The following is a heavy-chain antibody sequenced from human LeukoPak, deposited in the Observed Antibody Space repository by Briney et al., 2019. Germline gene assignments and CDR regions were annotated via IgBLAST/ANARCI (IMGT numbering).Heavy chain of an antibody. V-gene: IGHV3-7*04. CDR3: AKDDEGYF. D-gene: IGHD3-22*01. Sequence: GGSLRLSCAASGFTFSKSWMSWVRQTSEKGLEWVANIKEDGRAEYYVDSVKGRFTISRDNAKNSLYLQMNSLRAEDTAVYYCAKDDEGYFWGQGVLVTVSS. J-gene: IGHJ4*02. CDR2: IKEDGRAE. CDR1: GFTFSKSW.